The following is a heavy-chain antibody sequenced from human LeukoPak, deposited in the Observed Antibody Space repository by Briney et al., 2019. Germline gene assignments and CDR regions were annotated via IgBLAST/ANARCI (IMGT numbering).Heavy chain of an antibody. CDR1: GFTFSSYW. V-gene: IGHV3-7*01. CDR3: ARDGWGSTSLNWFDP. D-gene: IGHD2-2*01. CDR2: IKQYGSER. J-gene: IGHJ5*02. Sequence: GGSLRLSCAASGFTFSSYWMSWVRQAPGKGLEWVANIKQYGSERNYVDSVKGRFTISRDNAKNSLYLQMDNLRAEDTAVYYCARDGWGSTSLNWFDPWGQGTLVTVSS.